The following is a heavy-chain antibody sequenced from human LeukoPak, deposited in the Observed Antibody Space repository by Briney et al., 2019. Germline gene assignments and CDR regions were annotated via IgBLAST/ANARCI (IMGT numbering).Heavy chain of an antibody. CDR2: ISGYNGDT. J-gene: IGHJ6*02. Sequence: GASVKVTCQTSGDNFKTHAVSWVRQVPGQGLEWMGWISGYNGDTAFAQKFQGRVTMTKDTSTTTAYMELRSLTSDDTAVYYCARFWVFGADTSPPYHQGMDLWGRGTTVTVSS. D-gene: IGHD3-3*01. V-gene: IGHV1-18*01. CDR3: ARFWVFGADTSPPYHQGMDL. CDR1: GDNFKTHA.